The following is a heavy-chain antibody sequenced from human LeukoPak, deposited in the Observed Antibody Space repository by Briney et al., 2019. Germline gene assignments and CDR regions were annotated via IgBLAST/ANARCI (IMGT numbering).Heavy chain of an antibody. CDR3: ARDPPWAYCGGDCQGD. CDR1: GGTFSSYA. D-gene: IGHD2-21*02. CDR2: IIPIFGTA. V-gene: IGHV1-69*05. J-gene: IGHJ4*02. Sequence: VASVKVSCKASGGTFSSYAISWVRQAPGPGLEWMGRIIPIFGTANYAQKFQGRVTITTDESTSTAYMELSSLRSEDTAVYYCARDPPWAYCGGDCQGDWGQGTLVTVSS.